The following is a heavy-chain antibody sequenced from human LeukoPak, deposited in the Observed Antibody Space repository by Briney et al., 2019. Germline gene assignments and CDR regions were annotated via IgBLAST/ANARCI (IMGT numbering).Heavy chain of an antibody. CDR1: GFTFSSYA. D-gene: IGHD2-8*01. J-gene: IGHJ4*01. Sequence: GGSLRLSCVASGFTFSSYAMSWVRQAPGKGLEWVSAISGGGGSTYYADSVKGRFTISRDTSRNTVYLQMNSLRAEDTAVYYCARVMETSRALDYWGHGTLVTVSS. CDR2: ISGGGGST. V-gene: IGHV3-23*01. CDR3: ARVMETSRALDY.